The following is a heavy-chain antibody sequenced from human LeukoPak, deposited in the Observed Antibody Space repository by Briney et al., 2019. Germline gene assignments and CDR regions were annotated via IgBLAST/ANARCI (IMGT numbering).Heavy chain of an antibody. CDR1: GGSMTSNTYY. Sequence: SETLSLTCTVSGGSMTSNTYYWGWIRQPPGKGLEWIGSIYYSGSTYYNSSLKSRVTISVDTSKNQFSLKVSSVTAADTAVYYCARHWGTSWVYYYMDVWGKGTTVTVSS. CDR3: ARHWGTSWVYYYMDV. V-gene: IGHV4-39*07. D-gene: IGHD7-27*01. CDR2: IYYSGST. J-gene: IGHJ6*03.